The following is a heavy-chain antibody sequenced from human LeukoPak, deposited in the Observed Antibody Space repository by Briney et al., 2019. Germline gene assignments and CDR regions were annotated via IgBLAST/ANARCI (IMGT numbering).Heavy chain of an antibody. D-gene: IGHD3-3*01. CDR3: VKGGFLEGVTPPYDAFDI. CDR2: IKWNSGNI. CDR1: GFTFNDYA. Sequence: PGGSLRLSCAASGFTFNDYAMHWVRQVPGKGLEWVSGIKWNSGNIGYADSVKGRFTISRDNAKNSLYLQMNSLRAEDTALYYCVKGGFLEGVTPPYDAFDIWGQGTMVTVSS. V-gene: IGHV3-9*01. J-gene: IGHJ3*02.